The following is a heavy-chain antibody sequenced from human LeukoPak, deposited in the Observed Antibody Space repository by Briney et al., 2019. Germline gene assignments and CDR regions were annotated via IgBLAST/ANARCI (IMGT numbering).Heavy chain of an antibody. V-gene: IGHV1-2*02. CDR2: INPNSGGT. Sequence: GASVKVSCKASGYTFTGYYMHWVRQAPGQGLEWMGWINPNSGGTNYAQKFQGRVTMTRDTSISTAYMELSRLRSDDTAVYYCAREPGYCSSTSCYGWFDPWGQGTLVTVSS. D-gene: IGHD2-2*01. J-gene: IGHJ5*02. CDR1: GYTFTGYY. CDR3: AREPGYCSSTSCYGWFDP.